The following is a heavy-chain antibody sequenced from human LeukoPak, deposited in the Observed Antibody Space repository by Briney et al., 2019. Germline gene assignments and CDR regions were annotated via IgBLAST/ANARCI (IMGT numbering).Heavy chain of an antibody. J-gene: IGHJ5*02. CDR3: ARDKGSGSYRWFDP. CDR1: GGTFSGYA. CDR2: IIPIFGTA. Sequence: ASVKVSCKASGGTFSGYAISWVRQAPGQGLEWMGGIIPIFGTANYAQKFLGRVTITADKSTSTAYMELSSLRSDDTAVYYCARDKGSGSYRWFDPWGQGTLVTVSS. D-gene: IGHD3-10*01. V-gene: IGHV1-69*06.